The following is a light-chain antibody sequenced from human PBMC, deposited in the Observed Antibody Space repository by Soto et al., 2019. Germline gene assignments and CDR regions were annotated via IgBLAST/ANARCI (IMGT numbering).Light chain of an antibody. CDR3: QSYDSSLSVVV. V-gene: IGLV1-40*01. Sequence: QAVVTQPPSVSGAPGQRVTISCTGSSSNIGAGYDVHWYQQLPGTAPKLLIYGNNNRPSGVPDRFSGSKSGTSASLAITGLKAADESDYYCQSYDSSLSVVVFGGGTKVTVL. J-gene: IGLJ2*01. CDR1: SSNIGAGYD. CDR2: GNN.